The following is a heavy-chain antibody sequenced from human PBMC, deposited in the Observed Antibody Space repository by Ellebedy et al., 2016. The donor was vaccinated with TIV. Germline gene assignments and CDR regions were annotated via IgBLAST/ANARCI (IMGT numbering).Heavy chain of an antibody. Sequence: GESLKISCGASGFTLSSYWMSCVRQAPGRGLEWLANIKQDGSDKNYVDSVKGRFTISRDNAKKSLYLQMDSLRAEDTAVYYCARGSGYCSSTSCSGGSDWGQGTPVTVSS. CDR2: IKQDGSDK. V-gene: IGHV3-7*03. CDR3: ARGSGYCSSTSCSGGSD. J-gene: IGHJ4*02. CDR1: GFTLSSYW. D-gene: IGHD2-2*01.